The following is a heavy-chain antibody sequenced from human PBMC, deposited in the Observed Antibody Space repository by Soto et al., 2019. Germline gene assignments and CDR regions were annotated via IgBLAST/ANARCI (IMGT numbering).Heavy chain of an antibody. CDR3: ARYYYDTSGSGDY. CDR1: GFSFSNYS. V-gene: IGHV3-48*02. J-gene: IGHJ4*02. CDR2: ITSSGSTV. D-gene: IGHD3-22*01. Sequence: LRLSCAASGFSFSNYSMNWVRQAPGKGLEWLSYITSSGSTVYYADSVKGRFTISRDNAKNSLYLQMNSLGDEDTAVYYCARYYYDTSGSGDYWGQGTLVTVSS.